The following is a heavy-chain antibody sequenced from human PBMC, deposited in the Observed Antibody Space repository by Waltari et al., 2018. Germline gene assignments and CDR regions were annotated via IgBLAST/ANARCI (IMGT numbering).Heavy chain of an antibody. J-gene: IGHJ3*02. CDR2: ITTSGTT. CDR3: AARMPETAAAVAFDI. CDR1: GGSTSSYH. V-gene: IGHV4-4*07. D-gene: IGHD6-13*01. Sequence: QVQLPESCSALVNPSEPLSLTCTVPGGSTSSYHWSSLRPADGMGLAWICRITTSGTTNYNPSRKGRVSMSVYTSKIQFSLKLISVTAADTAVYYCAARMPETAAAVAFDIWGQGTMVTVSS.